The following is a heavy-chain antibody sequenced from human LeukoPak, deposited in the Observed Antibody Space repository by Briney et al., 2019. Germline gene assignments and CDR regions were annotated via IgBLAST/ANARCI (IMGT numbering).Heavy chain of an antibody. CDR2: ISSSSSTI. CDR3: ARLHWNYEDYYYYYYMDV. Sequence: GGSLRLSCAASGFTFSSYSMNWVRQAPGKGLEWVSYISSSSSTIYYADSVKGRFTISRDNAKNSLYLQMNSLRAEDTAVYYCARLHWNYEDYYYYYYMDVWGKGTTVTVSS. CDR1: GFTFSSYS. D-gene: IGHD1-7*01. V-gene: IGHV3-48*01. J-gene: IGHJ6*03.